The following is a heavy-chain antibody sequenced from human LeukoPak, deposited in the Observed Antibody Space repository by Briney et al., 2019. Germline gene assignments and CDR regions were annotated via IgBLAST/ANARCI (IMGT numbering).Heavy chain of an antibody. J-gene: IGHJ4*02. CDR3: ARSGKSSPQDY. CDR2: IYHSGST. CDR1: GGSISSGSYY. Sequence: TSETLSLTCTVSGGSISSGSYYWTWIRQPAGKGLEWTGSIYHSGSTYYNPSLKSRVTISVDTSKNQFSLKLSSVTAADTAVYYCARSGKSSPQDYWGQGTLVTVSS. V-gene: IGHV4-39*07. D-gene: IGHD3-10*01.